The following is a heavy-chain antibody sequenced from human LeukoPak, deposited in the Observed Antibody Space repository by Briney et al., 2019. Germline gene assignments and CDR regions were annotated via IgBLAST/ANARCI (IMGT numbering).Heavy chain of an antibody. D-gene: IGHD6-13*01. V-gene: IGHV3-48*03. CDR1: GFTFSSYE. CDR2: ISSSGKTI. CDR3: ATTSIAAAVPGCFDY. J-gene: IGHJ4*02. Sequence: GGSLRLSCEASGFTFSSYEMNWVRQAPGKGLEWVSYISSSGKTIYYADSTKGRFTVFRDNAKNSLYLQMNSLRAEDTAVYYCATTSIAAAVPGCFDYWGQGTLVTVFS.